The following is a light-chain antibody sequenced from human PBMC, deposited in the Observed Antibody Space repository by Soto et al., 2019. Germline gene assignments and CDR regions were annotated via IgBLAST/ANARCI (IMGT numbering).Light chain of an antibody. Sequence: EIVMTQSPATLSVSPGERATLSCRASQSISRNLAWYQQKPGQAPRLLIYGASTRATGIPARFSGSGSGTEFTLTISSLRSEDFAVYYCQQFNTWPPVTFGGGTKVEIK. CDR3: QQFNTWPPVT. CDR1: QSISRN. J-gene: IGKJ4*01. V-gene: IGKV3-15*01. CDR2: GAS.